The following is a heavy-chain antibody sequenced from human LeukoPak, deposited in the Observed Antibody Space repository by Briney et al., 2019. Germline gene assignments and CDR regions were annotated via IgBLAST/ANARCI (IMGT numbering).Heavy chain of an antibody. CDR3: ARIRTEQWLVPDY. CDR1: GGSISSYY. D-gene: IGHD6-19*01. Sequence: PSETLSLTCTVSGGSISSYYWSWIRQPPGKGLEWIGYIYYSGSTNYNPSLKSRVTISVDTSKNQFSLKLSSVTAADTAVYYCARIRTEQWLVPDYWGQGTLVTVSS. V-gene: IGHV4-59*01. CDR2: IYYSGST. J-gene: IGHJ4*02.